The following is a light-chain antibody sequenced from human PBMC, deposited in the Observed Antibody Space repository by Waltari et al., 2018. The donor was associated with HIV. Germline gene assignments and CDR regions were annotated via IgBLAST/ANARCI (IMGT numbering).Light chain of an antibody. CDR2: AAS. J-gene: IGKJ3*01. Sequence: DIQMTQSPSSLSASVGDRVTITCRASQNIRNFLNWYQQKPGKAPKLLVYAASTLESGVPSRFSGSGSGTDFTLTIGGLQPEDFAIYYCRQSFASPLTFGPGTKVDMK. CDR3: RQSFASPLT. CDR1: QNIRNF. V-gene: IGKV1-39*01.